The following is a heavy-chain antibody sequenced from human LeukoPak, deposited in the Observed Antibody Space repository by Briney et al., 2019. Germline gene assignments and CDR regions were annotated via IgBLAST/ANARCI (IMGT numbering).Heavy chain of an antibody. V-gene: IGHV4-39*07. D-gene: IGHD3-16*02. Sequence: PSETLSLTCSVSGDSITGYYWGWIRQPPGKGLEWIGNIYYTGNTYYNSSLKSRVTISLDTSKNQFSLKVISMTAADTAAYYCARVDDYVWGSYRFHRGYLLPPMDANWFDPWGQGTLVTVSS. CDR2: IYYTGNT. J-gene: IGHJ5*02. CDR1: GDSITGYY. CDR3: ARVDDYVWGSYRFHRGYLLPPMDANWFDP.